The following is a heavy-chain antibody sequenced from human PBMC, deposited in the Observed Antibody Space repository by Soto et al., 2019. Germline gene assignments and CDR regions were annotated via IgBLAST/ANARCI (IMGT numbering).Heavy chain of an antibody. J-gene: IGHJ6*02. D-gene: IGHD3-22*01. Sequence: SVKVSCKASGGTFSSYAISWVRQAPGQGLEWMGGIIPIFGTANYAQKFQGRVTITADESTSTAYMELSSLRSEDTAVYYCASRRNYYYDSSGYRGFPYYYYGMDVWGQGTTVTVSS. CDR1: GGTFSSYA. CDR2: IIPIFGTA. V-gene: IGHV1-69*13. CDR3: ASRRNYYYDSSGYRGFPYYYYGMDV.